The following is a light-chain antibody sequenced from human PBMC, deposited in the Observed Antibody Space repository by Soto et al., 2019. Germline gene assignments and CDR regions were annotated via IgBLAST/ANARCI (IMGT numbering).Light chain of an antibody. CDR3: QQYGSSREFT. V-gene: IGKV3-20*01. CDR2: GAS. J-gene: IGKJ3*01. Sequence: EIVLTQSPGTLSSSPGERATLSCRASQSVSSSYLAWYQQKPGQAPRLLIYGASSRATGIPDRFSGSGSGTDFTLTISRLEPEDFAVYYCQQYGSSREFTFGPGTKVDIK. CDR1: QSVSSSY.